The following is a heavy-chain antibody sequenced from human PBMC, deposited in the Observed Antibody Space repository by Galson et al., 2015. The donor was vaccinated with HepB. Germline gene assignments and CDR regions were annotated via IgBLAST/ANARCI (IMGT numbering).Heavy chain of an antibody. D-gene: IGHD3-16*01. V-gene: IGHV3-23*01. CDR2: ISGSDKST. CDR1: GFTFFSYA. J-gene: IGHJ4*01. CDR3: AKDADVFRGRAAAYFDS. Sequence: SLRLSCAASGFTFFSYAMSWVRQAPGKGLERVSAISGSDKSTYYADSVKGRFTISGDNSKNTVYLQMHSLRAEDTAVYYCAKDADVFRGRAAAYFDSWGQGTLVTVSS.